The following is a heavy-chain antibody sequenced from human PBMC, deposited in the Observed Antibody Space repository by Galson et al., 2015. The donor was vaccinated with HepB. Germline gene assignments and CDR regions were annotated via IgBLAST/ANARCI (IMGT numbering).Heavy chain of an antibody. D-gene: IGHD3-16*02. CDR2: ISIYNGDT. CDR3: ARVWGDESIDLGKLSFMRDGNWFDS. V-gene: IGHV1-18*01. CDR1: GYTFSSYD. Sequence: SVKVSCKASGYTFSSYDISWVRQAPGQGLEWMGWISIYNGDTNYAQKLQGRVTMTTDTSTSTAYMELRSLRSDDTAVYYCARVWGDESIDLGKLSFMRDGNWFDSWGQGTLVTVSS. J-gene: IGHJ5*01.